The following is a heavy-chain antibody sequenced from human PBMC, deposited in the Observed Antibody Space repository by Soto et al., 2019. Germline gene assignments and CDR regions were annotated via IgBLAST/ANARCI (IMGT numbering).Heavy chain of an antibody. J-gene: IGHJ4*02. V-gene: IGHV3-23*01. CDR2: ISGTGGST. CDR3: GKGVSFSPAFYFDS. Sequence: EVQLLESGGGIVQVGGSLRISCPASGFSFSSYAMTWARRAPGKGLEWVSGISGTGGSTFYAASVRGRFTISRDNSKNTLYLQMDNLSAEDTAVYYCGKGVSFSPAFYFDSWGQGTLVTVSS. D-gene: IGHD3-10*01. CDR1: GFSFSSYA.